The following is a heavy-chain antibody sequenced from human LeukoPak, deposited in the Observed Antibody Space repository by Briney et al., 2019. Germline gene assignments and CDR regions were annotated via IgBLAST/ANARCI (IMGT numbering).Heavy chain of an antibody. CDR2: IYSGGST. D-gene: IGHD3-16*01. CDR1: GFTVSSYY. J-gene: IGHJ4*02. CDR3: ARDLHPRLTGYFDY. Sequence: GGSLRLSCVASGFTVSSYYVSWVRQAPGKGLEWVSVIYSGGSTYYADSVEGRFTVSRDNSKNTLYLEMKSLRADDTAVYYCARDLHPRLTGYFDYWGQGTVVTVPS. V-gene: IGHV3-53*01.